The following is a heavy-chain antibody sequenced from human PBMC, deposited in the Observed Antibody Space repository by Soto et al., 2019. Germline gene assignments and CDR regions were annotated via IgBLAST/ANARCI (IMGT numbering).Heavy chain of an antibody. CDR2: ISYDGSLK. CDR3: AKDFKVSGSYYGSLNYYYGMYV. D-gene: IGHD3-10*01. V-gene: IGHV3-30*18. CDR1: GFTFSSYG. Sequence: QVHLVESGGGVAQPGRSLRLSCAASGFTFSSYGMHWVRQAPGKGLEWVAIISYDGSLKYYADSVKGRVTISRDNSKGPLSLQINSLRPEDTAVYYCAKDFKVSGSYYGSLNYYYGMYVWGQGTTVIVSS. J-gene: IGHJ6*02.